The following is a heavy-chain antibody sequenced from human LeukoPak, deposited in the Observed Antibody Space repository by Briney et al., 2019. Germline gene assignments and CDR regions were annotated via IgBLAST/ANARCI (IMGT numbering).Heavy chain of an antibody. CDR2: ISAYNGNT. D-gene: IGHD3-10*01. CDR1: GYTFTSYG. J-gene: IGHJ4*02. Sequence: ASVKVSCKASGYTFTSYGISWVRQAPGQGLEWMGWISAYNGNTNYAQKLQGRVTMTTDTSTSTAYMELRSLRSDDTAVYYCAREMRQSVLNWLREYYFDYWGQGTLVTVSS. V-gene: IGHV1-18*01. CDR3: AREMRQSVLNWLREYYFDY.